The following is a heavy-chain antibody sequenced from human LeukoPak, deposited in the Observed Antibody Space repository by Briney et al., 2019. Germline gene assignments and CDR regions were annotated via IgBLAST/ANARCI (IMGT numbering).Heavy chain of an antibody. Sequence: GGSLRLSCAASGFTFSDYSVHWTRQAPGKGLEWVAVISYDGSNKYYADSVKGRFTVSRDDSKNTLYLRMNGLSAEDTAVYYCAKVTGSYSGCYYYGMDVWGQGTTVTVSS. J-gene: IGHJ6*02. D-gene: IGHD1-26*01. CDR1: GFTFSDYS. CDR2: ISYDGSNK. CDR3: AKVTGSYSGCYYYGMDV. V-gene: IGHV3-30*18.